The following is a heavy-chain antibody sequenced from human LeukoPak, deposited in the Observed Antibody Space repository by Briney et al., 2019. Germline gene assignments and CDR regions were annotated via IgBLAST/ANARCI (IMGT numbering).Heavy chain of an antibody. D-gene: IGHD3-10*01. CDR2: VYYSGST. V-gene: IGHV4-59*12. CDR3: ASGVRGVFDY. J-gene: IGHJ4*02. Sequence: SETLSLTCTVSGGSISSYYWSWIRQPPGKGLEWIGYVYYSGSTNYNPSLKSRVTISVDTSKNQFSLKLSSVTAADTAVYYCASGVRGVFDYWGQGTLVTVSS. CDR1: GGSISSYY.